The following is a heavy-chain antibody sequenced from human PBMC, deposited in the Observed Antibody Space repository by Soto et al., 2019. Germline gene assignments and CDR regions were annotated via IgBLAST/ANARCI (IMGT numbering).Heavy chain of an antibody. CDR1: GYTFYSHS. Sequence: QAQLVQSGAEVKKPGASVKVSCKASGYTFYSHSISWVRQAPGQGLEWMGRINADYGNTQYAQKFRGRVTMTTDTXXTTVYMELTNLRSDDTAVYYCARCIKGDYYYGMDVWGQGTTVTVSS. D-gene: IGHD1-26*01. CDR2: INADYGNT. V-gene: IGHV1-18*01. J-gene: IGHJ6*02. CDR3: ARCIKGDYYYGMDV.